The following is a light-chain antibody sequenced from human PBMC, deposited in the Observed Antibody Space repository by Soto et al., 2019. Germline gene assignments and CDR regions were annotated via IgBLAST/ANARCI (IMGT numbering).Light chain of an antibody. V-gene: IGKV1-5*01. Sequence: QMTQSPSTLSGSVGDRVTITCRASQTISSWLAWYQQKPGKAPKLLIYDASSLESGVPSRFSGSGSGTEFTLTISSLQPEDFATYSCQQSYNSPQTFGQGTKVDIK. CDR1: QTISSW. CDR3: QQSYNSPQT. J-gene: IGKJ1*01. CDR2: DAS.